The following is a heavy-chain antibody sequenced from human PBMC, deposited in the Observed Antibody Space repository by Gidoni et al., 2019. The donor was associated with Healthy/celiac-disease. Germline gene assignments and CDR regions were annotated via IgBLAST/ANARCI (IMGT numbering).Heavy chain of an antibody. V-gene: IGHV3-30-3*01. D-gene: IGHD6-13*01. CDR2: ISYDGSNK. Sequence: QVQLVESGGGVVQPGRSLRLSCSASGFTFRSYAMHWVRQAPGKGLEWVAVISYDGSNKYYADSVKGRFTISRDNSKNTLYLQMNSLRAEDTAVYYCARAAAVIPTTPFDYWGQGTLVTVSS. J-gene: IGHJ4*02. CDR3: ARAAAVIPTTPFDY. CDR1: GFTFRSYA.